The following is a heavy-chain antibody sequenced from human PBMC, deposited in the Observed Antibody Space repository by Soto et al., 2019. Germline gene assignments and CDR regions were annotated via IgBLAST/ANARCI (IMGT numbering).Heavy chain of an antibody. V-gene: IGHV1-46*01. CDR3: ARDRPDIAARVDAFDI. J-gene: IGHJ3*02. CDR1: GYTFTSYY. Sequence: QVQLVQSGAEVKKPGASVKVSCKASGYTFTSYYMHWVRQAPGQGLEWVGIINPSGGSTSYAQKFQGRVTMTRDTSTSTVYMELSSLRSEDTAVYYCARDRPDIAARVDAFDIWGQGTMVTVSS. D-gene: IGHD6-6*01. CDR2: INPSGGST.